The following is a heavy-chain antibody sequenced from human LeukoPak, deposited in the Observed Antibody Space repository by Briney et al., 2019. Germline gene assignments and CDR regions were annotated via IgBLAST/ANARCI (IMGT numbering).Heavy chain of an antibody. J-gene: IGHJ2*01. CDR1: GGSFNSYA. CDR2: IIPIFGTA. V-gene: IGHV1-69*06. Sequence: SAKVSCKASGGSFNSYAISWVRQAPGQGLEWMGGIIPIFGTANYAQKFQGRVTITADKSTNTAYMELSSLRSEDTTVYYCARSQPLAYFDLWGRGTLVTVSS. CDR3: ARSQPLAYFDL.